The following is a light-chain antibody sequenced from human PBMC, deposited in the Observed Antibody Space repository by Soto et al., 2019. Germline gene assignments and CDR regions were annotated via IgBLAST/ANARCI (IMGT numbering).Light chain of an antibody. J-gene: IGKJ4*01. CDR2: GAS. CDR3: QQYNNWPLT. CDR1: QSVSSH. Sequence: EIVLTQSPGTLSLSSGERATLSCRASQSVSSHLAWCQQKPGQAPRLLIYGASTRATGVPARFSASGSGTEFTLTISSLESEDFAVYYCQQYNNWPLTFGGGTKVEIK. V-gene: IGKV3-15*01.